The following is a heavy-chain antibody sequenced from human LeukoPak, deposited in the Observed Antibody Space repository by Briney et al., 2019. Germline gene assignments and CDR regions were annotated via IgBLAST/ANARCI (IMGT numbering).Heavy chain of an antibody. CDR3: ANTVVPAAIPVYYYYYYMDV. D-gene: IGHD2-2*01. Sequence: GGSLRLSCAASGFTFSSYGMHWVRQAPGKGLEWVAFIRYDGSNKYYADSVKGRFTISRDNSKNTLYLQMNSLRAEDTAVYYCANTVVPAAIPVYYYYYYMDVWGKGTTVTVSS. CDR1: GFTFSSYG. J-gene: IGHJ6*03. CDR2: IRYDGSNK. V-gene: IGHV3-30*02.